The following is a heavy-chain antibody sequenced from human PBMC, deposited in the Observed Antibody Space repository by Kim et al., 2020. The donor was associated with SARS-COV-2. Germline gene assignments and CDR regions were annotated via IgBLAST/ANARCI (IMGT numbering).Heavy chain of an antibody. CDR3: ASHRTTDISEPLDY. CDR1: GFTFSSYW. J-gene: IGHJ4*02. Sequence: GGSLRLSCAASGFTFSSYWMNWVRQAPGKGLEWVANIKQDGSDKYYVDSVKGRFTISRDNAKNSLYLQMNNLRAEDTAVYYCASHRTTDISEPLDYWGQGTLVTVSS. CDR2: IKQDGSDK. V-gene: IGHV3-7*01. D-gene: IGHD1-1*01.